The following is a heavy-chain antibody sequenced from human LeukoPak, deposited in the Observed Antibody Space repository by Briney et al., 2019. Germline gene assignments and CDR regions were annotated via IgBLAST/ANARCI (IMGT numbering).Heavy chain of an antibody. CDR2: ISASGGST. J-gene: IGHJ4*02. CDR1: GFTFNTYA. V-gene: IGHV3-23*01. D-gene: IGHD5-18*01. Sequence: PGGSLRLSCAASGFTFNTYAMSWVRQAPGKGLEWVSGISASGGSTYYADSVKGRFTISRDNSKNTLYLQMNSLRAEDTAVYYCAKDQEGDSGYSYGSDYGGQGPLVTVSS. CDR3: AKDQEGDSGYSYGSDY.